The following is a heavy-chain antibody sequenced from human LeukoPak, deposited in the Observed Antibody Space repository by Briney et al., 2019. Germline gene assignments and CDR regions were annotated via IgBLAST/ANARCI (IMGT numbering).Heavy chain of an antibody. V-gene: IGHV4-59*01. Sequence: PSETLSLTCTVSGGSISSYYWRWIRQPPGKGLEWIGYIYYSGSTNYNPSLKSRVTISVDTSKNQFSLKLSSATAADTAVYYCARGPSGYSYGYGDDYWGQGTLVTVSS. CDR2: IYYSGST. D-gene: IGHD5-18*01. CDR1: GGSISSYY. J-gene: IGHJ4*02. CDR3: ARGPSGYSYGYGDDY.